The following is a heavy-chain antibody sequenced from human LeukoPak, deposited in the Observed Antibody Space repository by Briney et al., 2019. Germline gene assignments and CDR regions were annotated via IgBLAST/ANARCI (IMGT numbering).Heavy chain of an antibody. J-gene: IGHJ4*02. CDR3: AREGSSGFDY. CDR1: GGSIGSSSYY. V-gene: IGHV4-39*07. CDR2: IYTSGST. Sequence: SETLTLTCTVSGGSIGSSSYYWDWIRQPPGKGLEWIGSIYTSGSTNYNPSLKRRVTISVDTSKNQFSLKLSSVTAADTAVYYCAREGSSGFDYWGQGTLVTVSS. D-gene: IGHD3-22*01.